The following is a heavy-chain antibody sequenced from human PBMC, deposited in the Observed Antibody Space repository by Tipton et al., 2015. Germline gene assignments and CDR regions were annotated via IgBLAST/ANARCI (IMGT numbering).Heavy chain of an antibody. V-gene: IGHV4-39*07. CDR3: ARVRYANSSPYIDY. Sequence: TLSLTCTVSGGSISSSNYYWDWIRQPSGKGLERIGTIHYSGTTYNNPSLKSRVTISVETSKNQFSLKLSSVTAADTAVYYCARVRYANSSPYIDYWGQGTLVIVSS. D-gene: IGHD6-6*01. J-gene: IGHJ4*02. CDR1: GGSISSSNYY. CDR2: IHYSGTT.